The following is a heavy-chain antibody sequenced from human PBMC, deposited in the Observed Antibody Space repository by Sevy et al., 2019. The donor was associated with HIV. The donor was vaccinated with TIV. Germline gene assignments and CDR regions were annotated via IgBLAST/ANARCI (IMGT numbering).Heavy chain of an antibody. V-gene: IGHV3-64D*06. CDR1: GFIFSNYA. Sequence: GGSLRLSCSASGFIFSNYAMHWVRQAPGKGLEYVSGLGSHNAGSTYYADSVNGRFTISRDNSKNTLYLQMTSLRTEDTAVYYCVKDRIETILWSKGDWFDPWGQGTLVTVSS. D-gene: IGHD3-9*01. CDR3: VKDRIETILWSKGDWFDP. J-gene: IGHJ5*02. CDR2: LGSHNAGST.